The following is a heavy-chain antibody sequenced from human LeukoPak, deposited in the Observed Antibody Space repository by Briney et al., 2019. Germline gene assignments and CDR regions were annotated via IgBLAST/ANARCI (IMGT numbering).Heavy chain of an antibody. V-gene: IGHV3-7*01. Sequence: PGGSLRLSCAASKFTFSSYWMSWVRQAPGKGLEWVANIKQDGSVQFYKDSLKGRFSVSRDNAKNSLYLQMNGLRVEDTAVYYCTRLRIAVAGPNWFDPWGQGTLVTVSS. D-gene: IGHD6-19*01. J-gene: IGHJ5*02. CDR3: TRLRIAVAGPNWFDP. CDR2: IKQDGSVQ. CDR1: KFTFSSYW.